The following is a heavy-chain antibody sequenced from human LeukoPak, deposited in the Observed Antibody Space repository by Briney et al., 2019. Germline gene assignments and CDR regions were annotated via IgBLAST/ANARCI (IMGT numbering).Heavy chain of an antibody. V-gene: IGHV3-7*01. CDR1: GFSSSVYW. J-gene: IGHJ6*03. D-gene: IGHD5-18*01. Sequence: GGSLRLSCAASGFSSSVYWMHWVRQAPGKGLEWVANIKQDGSEKYYVDSVKGRFTISRDNAKNSLYLQMNSLRAEDTAVYYCARDSRGYSYGYYYYYYMDVWGKGTTVTISS. CDR2: IKQDGSEK. CDR3: ARDSRGYSYGYYYYYYMDV.